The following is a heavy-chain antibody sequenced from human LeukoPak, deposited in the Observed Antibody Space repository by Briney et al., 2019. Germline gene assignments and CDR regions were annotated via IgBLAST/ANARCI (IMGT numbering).Heavy chain of an antibody. CDR1: GGSISSYY. CDR3: ARGRTFDN. CDR2: IYDRGST. Sequence: PSETLSLTCTVPGGSISSYYWSWIRQPPGKGLEWIGNIYDRGSTKYNPSLKSRVTISVDTSKNQFSLRLSSVTAADTAVYYCARGRTFDNWGQGTLVTVSS. J-gene: IGHJ4*02. V-gene: IGHV4-59*01.